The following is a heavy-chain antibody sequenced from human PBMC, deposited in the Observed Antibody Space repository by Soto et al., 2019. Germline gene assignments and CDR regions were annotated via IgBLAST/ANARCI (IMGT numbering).Heavy chain of an antibody. V-gene: IGHV4-31*03. CDR3: ARDGGGATYFDY. Sequence: SETLSLTCIVSGGSISSGGYYWSWIRQHPGKGLEWIGYIYYSGSTYYNPSLKSRVTISVDTSKNQFSLKLSSVTAADTAVYYCARDGGGATYFDYWGQGTLVTVSS. CDR2: IYYSGST. J-gene: IGHJ4*02. D-gene: IGHD1-26*01. CDR1: GGSISSGGYY.